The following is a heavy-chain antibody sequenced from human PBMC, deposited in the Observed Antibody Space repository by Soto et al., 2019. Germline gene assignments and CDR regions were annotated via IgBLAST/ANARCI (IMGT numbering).Heavy chain of an antibody. CDR2: VHPSGNI. CDR1: GGSFSXXY. D-gene: IGHD2-21*01. Sequence: QVQLQQWGAGLLKPSETLSLTCAVYGGSFSXXYWNWIRQPPGKGLEWIGEVHPSGNIYYNPSLKSRATISXXXXXXXXXXXXXXXXXXXXXXXXXXRGDXXXXXGNSWGQGTLVTVSS. CDR3: XRGDXXXXXGNS. V-gene: IGHV4-34*02. J-gene: IGHJ4*02.